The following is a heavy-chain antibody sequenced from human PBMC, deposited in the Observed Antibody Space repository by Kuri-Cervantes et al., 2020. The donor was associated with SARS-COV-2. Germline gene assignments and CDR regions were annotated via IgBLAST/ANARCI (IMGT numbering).Heavy chain of an antibody. D-gene: IGHD6-19*01. V-gene: IGHV1-24*01. Sequence: ASVKVSCKVSGYTLTELSMHWVRQAPGKGLEWMGGFVPEDGETIYAQKFQGRVTITADKSTSTAYMELSSLRSEDTAVYYCARDRGEQWLVSHYYYYGMDVWGQGTTVTVSS. CDR1: GYTLTELS. J-gene: IGHJ6*02. CDR3: ARDRGEQWLVSHYYYYGMDV. CDR2: FVPEDGET.